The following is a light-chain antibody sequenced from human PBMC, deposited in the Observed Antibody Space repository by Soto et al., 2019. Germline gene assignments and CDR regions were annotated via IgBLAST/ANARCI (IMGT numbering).Light chain of an antibody. CDR3: QTWGTGIQWV. V-gene: IGLV4-69*01. Sequence: QLVLTQSRSASASLGATVKLTCTRSSGNSSYAIAWHQQQPEKGPRYLMKLNSDGSHSNGDGIPDRCSGSSSGAERYLTSCGLQSEDEADYYCQTWGTGIQWVCGGGTQLTVL. J-gene: IGLJ3*02. CDR2: LNSDGSH. CDR1: SGNSSYA.